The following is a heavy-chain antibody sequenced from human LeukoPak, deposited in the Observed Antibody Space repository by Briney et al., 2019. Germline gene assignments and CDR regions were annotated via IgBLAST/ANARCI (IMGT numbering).Heavy chain of an antibody. CDR2: ITSSSSNT. V-gene: IGHV3-23*05. Sequence: GGSLGLSCAASGFTFSSYAMSWVRQAPGKGLEWVSAITSSSSNTYYADSVKGRFTISRDNSKNTLYLQMNSLRAEDTAVYYCSRGGYGDYNNWFDPWGQGTLVIVSS. CDR3: SRGGYGDYNNWFDP. J-gene: IGHJ5*02. D-gene: IGHD4-17*01. CDR1: GFTFSSYA.